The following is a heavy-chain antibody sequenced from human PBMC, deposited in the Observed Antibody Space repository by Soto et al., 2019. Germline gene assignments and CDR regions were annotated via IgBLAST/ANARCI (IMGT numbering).Heavy chain of an antibody. CDR3: ARDRTATTMVRGVITRGWFDP. J-gene: IGHJ5*02. D-gene: IGHD3-10*01. CDR1: GGTFSSYA. CDR2: IIPIFGTA. Sequence: GASVKVSCKASGGTFSSYAISWVRQAPGQGLEWMGGIIPIFGTANYAQKLQGRVTITADKSTSTAYMELSSLRSEDTAVYYCARDRTATTMVRGVITRGWFDPWGQGTLVTVSS. V-gene: IGHV1-69*06.